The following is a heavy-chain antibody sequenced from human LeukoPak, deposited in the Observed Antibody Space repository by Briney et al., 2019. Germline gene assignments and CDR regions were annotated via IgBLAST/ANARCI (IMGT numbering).Heavy chain of an antibody. D-gene: IGHD3-22*01. Sequence: GGSLRLSCATSGFTFSSYAMSWVRQAPGKGPEWVSAISGSGGSTYYADSVKGRFTISRDNSKNTLYLQMNSLRAEDTAVYYCAKDFYYDSSGYSSDYWGQGTLVTVSS. CDR2: ISGSGGST. CDR1: GFTFSSYA. V-gene: IGHV3-23*01. CDR3: AKDFYYDSSGYSSDY. J-gene: IGHJ4*02.